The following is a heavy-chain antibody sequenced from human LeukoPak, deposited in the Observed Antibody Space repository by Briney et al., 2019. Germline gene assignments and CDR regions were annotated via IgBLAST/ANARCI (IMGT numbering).Heavy chain of an antibody. D-gene: IGHD5-12*01. CDR2: INHSGST. V-gene: IGHV4-34*01. CDR3: ARGVAGYGPYDY. CDR1: GGSFSGYY. Sequence: NPSETLSLTCAVYGGSFSGYYWSWIRQPPGKGLEWIGEINHSGSTNYNPSLKSRVTISVDTSKNQFSLKLSSVTAADTAVYYCARGVAGYGPYDYWGQGTLVTVSS. J-gene: IGHJ4*02.